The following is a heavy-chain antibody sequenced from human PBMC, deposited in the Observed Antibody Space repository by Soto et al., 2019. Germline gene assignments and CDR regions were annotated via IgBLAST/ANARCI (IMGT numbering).Heavy chain of an antibody. J-gene: IGHJ4*02. CDR2: ISAYNGNT. V-gene: IGHV1-18*01. Sequence: AAVKVSCKASGYTFTSYGISWVRQAPGQGLEWMGWISAYNGNTNYAQKLQGRVTMTTDTSTSTAYMELRSLRSDDTAVYYCARDGVYGSGSHYPNFDYWGQGTLVTVSS. D-gene: IGHD3-10*01. CDR3: ARDGVYGSGSHYPNFDY. CDR1: GYTFTSYG.